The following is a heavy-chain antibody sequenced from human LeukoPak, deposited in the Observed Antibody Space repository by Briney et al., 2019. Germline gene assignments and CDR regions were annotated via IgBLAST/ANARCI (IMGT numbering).Heavy chain of an antibody. Sequence: ASVRVSCKASGYTFTHYAMHWVRQAPGQGLEWMGWINTGNGNTKYSQKFQGRVTLTRKTSAKIAYMEVTSLRSEDTAVYYCATRSASSYGGVFDFWGQGALVIVSS. D-gene: IGHD3-16*01. CDR2: INTGNGNT. CDR3: ATRSASSYGGVFDF. V-gene: IGHV1-3*04. CDR1: GYTFTHYA. J-gene: IGHJ4*02.